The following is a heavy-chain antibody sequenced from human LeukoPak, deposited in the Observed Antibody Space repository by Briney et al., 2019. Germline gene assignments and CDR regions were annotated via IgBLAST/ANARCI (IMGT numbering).Heavy chain of an antibody. V-gene: IGHV1-69*01. Sequence: ASVKVSCKASGGTFSSYAISWVRQAPGQGLEWMGGIIPIFGTANYAQKFQGRVTITADESTSTAYMELSSLRSEDTAVYYCAGGGRWLQLNYFDYWGQGTLVTVSS. CDR3: AGGGRWLQLNYFDY. CDR2: IIPIFGTA. D-gene: IGHD5-24*01. CDR1: GGTFSSYA. J-gene: IGHJ4*02.